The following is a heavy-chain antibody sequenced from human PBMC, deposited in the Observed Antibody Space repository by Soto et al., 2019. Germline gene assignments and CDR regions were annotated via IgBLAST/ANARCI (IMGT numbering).Heavy chain of an antibody. CDR2: IRSSGSTI. CDR3: ARDFSDSSGCFDY. CDR1: GFTFSDYY. J-gene: IGHJ4*02. D-gene: IGHD6-19*01. Sequence: PGGSLRLSCAASGFTFSDYYMSWIRQAPGKGLEWVSYIRSSGSTIYYADSVKGRFTISRDNAKNTLYLQMNSLRAEDTAVYYCARDFSDSSGCFDYWGQGTLVTVSS. V-gene: IGHV3-11*04.